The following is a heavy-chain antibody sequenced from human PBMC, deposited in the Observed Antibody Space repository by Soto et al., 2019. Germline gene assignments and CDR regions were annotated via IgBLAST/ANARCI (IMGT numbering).Heavy chain of an antibody. CDR2: IYYSGST. Sequence: TLSLTCTVSDGSISSGGYYWSRIRQHPGKGLEWIGYIYYSGSTYYNPSLKSRVTISVDTSKNQFSLKLSSVTAADTAVYYCARDPPFSGTESSWGQGTLVTVSS. V-gene: IGHV4-31*03. D-gene: IGHD1-1*01. J-gene: IGHJ5*02. CDR1: DGSISSGGYY. CDR3: ARDPPFSGTESS.